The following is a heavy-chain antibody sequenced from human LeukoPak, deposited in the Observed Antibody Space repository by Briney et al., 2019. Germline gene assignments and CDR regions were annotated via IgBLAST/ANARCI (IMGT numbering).Heavy chain of an antibody. D-gene: IGHD4-17*01. Sequence: PGGSLRLSCAASGFTFSSYWMHWVRHAPGKGLVWVSRINSDGSSTSYADSVKGRFTISRDNAKNTLYLQMNSLRAEDTAVYYCAREVTTVTCYWFDPWGQGTLVTVSS. CDR3: AREVTTVTCYWFDP. V-gene: IGHV3-74*01. CDR2: INSDGSST. CDR1: GFTFSSYW. J-gene: IGHJ5*02.